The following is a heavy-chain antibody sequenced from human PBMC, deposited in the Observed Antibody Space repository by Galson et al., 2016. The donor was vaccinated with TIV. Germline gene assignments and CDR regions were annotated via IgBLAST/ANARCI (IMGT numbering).Heavy chain of an antibody. Sequence: QSGAEVKKPGGSLRISCKSSGYSFTSSWIAWVRLLPGKGLQWVGIMYPADSDVRYSPSFEGLVTISPDASISTAYLQWSSLEASDTAIYYCARAPGYSGYSYGYFDDWGQGTLVTVSS. D-gene: IGHD5-18*01. J-gene: IGHJ4*02. CDR1: GYSFTSSW. V-gene: IGHV5-51*03. CDR3: ARAPGYSGYSYGYFDD. CDR2: MYPADSDV.